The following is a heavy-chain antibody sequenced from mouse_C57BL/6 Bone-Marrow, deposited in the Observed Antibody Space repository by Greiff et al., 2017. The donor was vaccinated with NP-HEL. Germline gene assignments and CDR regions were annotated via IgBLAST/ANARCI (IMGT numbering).Heavy chain of an antibody. CDR2: INPSNGGT. CDR1: GYTFTSYW. D-gene: IGHD1-1*01. CDR3: ARSPSTVVAHWYFDV. Sequence: QVQLQQPGTELVKPGASVKLSCKASGYTFTSYWMHWVKQRPGQGLEWIGNINPSNGGTNYNEKFKGKATLTVDKSSSTAYMELRSLTSEDSAVYYCARSPSTVVAHWYFDVWGTGTTVTVSS. J-gene: IGHJ1*03. V-gene: IGHV1-53*01.